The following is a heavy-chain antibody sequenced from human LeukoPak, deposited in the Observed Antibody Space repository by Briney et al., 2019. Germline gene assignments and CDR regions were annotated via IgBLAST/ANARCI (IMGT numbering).Heavy chain of an antibody. Sequence: GASVKVSCKASGYTFTGYYMHWARQAPGQGLEWMGRINPNSGGTNYAQKFQGRVTMTRDTSISTAYMELSRLRSDDTAVYYCARGGSGSYFSWLDPWGQGTLVTVSS. CDR2: INPNSGGT. CDR1: GYTFTGYY. D-gene: IGHD3-10*01. V-gene: IGHV1-2*06. CDR3: ARGGSGSYFSWLDP. J-gene: IGHJ5*02.